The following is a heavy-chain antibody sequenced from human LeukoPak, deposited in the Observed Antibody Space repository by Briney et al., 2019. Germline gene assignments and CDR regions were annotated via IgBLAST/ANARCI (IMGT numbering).Heavy chain of an antibody. CDR2: ISYDGSNK. CDR1: GFTFSSYA. D-gene: IGHD3-10*01. J-gene: IGHJ4*02. Sequence: GGSLRLSCAASGFTFSSYAMHWVRQAPGKGLERVAVISYDGSNKYYADSVKGRFTISRDNSKNTLYLQMNSLRAEDTAVYYCARGPPGTPFDYWGQGTLVTVSS. CDR3: ARGPPGTPFDY. V-gene: IGHV3-30-3*01.